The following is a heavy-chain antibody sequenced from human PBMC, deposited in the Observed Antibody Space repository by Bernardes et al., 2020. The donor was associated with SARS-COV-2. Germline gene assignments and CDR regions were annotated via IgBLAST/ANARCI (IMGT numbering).Heavy chain of an antibody. CDR3: ARGQITMIGGGPFDI. Sequence: SEPLSLTYTVSGGSISSYYWSWIRQPAGKGLEWIGRIYSSGSTNYNPSLKSRITMSVDTSKNQFSLKLSSVTAADTAVYYCARGQITMIGGGPFDIWGQGTMVIVSS. V-gene: IGHV4-4*07. CDR1: GGSISSYY. CDR2: IYSSGST. J-gene: IGHJ3*02. D-gene: IGHD3-22*01.